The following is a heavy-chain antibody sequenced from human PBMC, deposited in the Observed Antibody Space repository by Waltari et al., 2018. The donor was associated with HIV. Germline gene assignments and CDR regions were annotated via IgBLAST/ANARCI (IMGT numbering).Heavy chain of an antibody. CDR1: GFTFSRYW. CDR3: AQQGLPYT. V-gene: IGHV3-74*01. D-gene: IGHD2-2*02. J-gene: IGHJ4*02. Sequence: EVQLVESGGGLVQPGESLRLSCAASGFTFSRYWMHWVRQAPGKGLVWVESIDTDGSRTTYAESVKGRFTSSRDNAKNTLYLQMNRLRADDTAVYYCAQQGLPYTWGQGTLVTVSS. CDR2: IDTDGSRT.